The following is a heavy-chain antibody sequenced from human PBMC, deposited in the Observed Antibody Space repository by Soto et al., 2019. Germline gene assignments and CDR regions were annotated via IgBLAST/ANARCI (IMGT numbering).Heavy chain of an antibody. CDR3: AKDWYADY. CDR2: INSAGTT. CDR1: GFTFTTYA. V-gene: IGHV3-23*01. D-gene: IGHD2-2*01. Sequence: EVQLLESGGGLVQPGGSLRLSCAASGFTFTTYAMTWVRQAPGKGLEWVSAINSAGTTYYADSVKGRFTISRDNAKNTLYLQMNGLNAEDTAVYYCAKDWYADYWGQGTLVTVSS. J-gene: IGHJ4*02.